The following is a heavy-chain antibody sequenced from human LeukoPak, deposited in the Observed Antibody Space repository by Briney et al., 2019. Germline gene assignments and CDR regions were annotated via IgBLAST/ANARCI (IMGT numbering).Heavy chain of an antibody. D-gene: IGHD2-15*01. CDR1: GFTFSSYA. Sequence: GGSLRLSCAASGFTFSSYAMSWVRQAPGKGLEWVSYISSSGSTIYYADSVEGRFTIARDNAKNSLYLQMNSLRAKDTALYYCAKDMTGGRAATLDYWGQGTLVTVSS. CDR3: AKDMTGGRAATLDY. V-gene: IGHV3-48*04. CDR2: ISSSGSTI. J-gene: IGHJ4*02.